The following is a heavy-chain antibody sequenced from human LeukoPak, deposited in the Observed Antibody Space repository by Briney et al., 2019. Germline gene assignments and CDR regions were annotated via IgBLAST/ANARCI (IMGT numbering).Heavy chain of an antibody. CDR3: TTVVMGTPKDDY. V-gene: IGHV3-15*01. D-gene: IGHD4-23*01. Sequence: GGSLRLSCAASEFSLINAWMSWVRQAPGKGLEWVGRIRSEADGGTLDYAALVKGRFTISRDASKNTLYLQMNSLKTEDTAVYYCTTVVMGTPKDDYWGQGTLVTVSS. CDR2: IRSEADGGTL. CDR1: EFSLINAW. J-gene: IGHJ4*02.